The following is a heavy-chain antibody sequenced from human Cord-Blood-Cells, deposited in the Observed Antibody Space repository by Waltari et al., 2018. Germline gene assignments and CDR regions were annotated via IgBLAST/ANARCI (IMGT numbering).Heavy chain of an antibody. J-gene: IGHJ4*02. V-gene: IGHV3-23*01. CDR2: ISGSGGST. D-gene: IGHD6-13*01. Sequence: PGKGLEWVSAISGSGGSTYYADSVKGRFTISRDNSKNTLYLQMNSLRAEDTAVYYCAKDPPGIAAAGTVSDWGQGTLVTVSS. CDR3: AKDPPGIAAAGTVSD.